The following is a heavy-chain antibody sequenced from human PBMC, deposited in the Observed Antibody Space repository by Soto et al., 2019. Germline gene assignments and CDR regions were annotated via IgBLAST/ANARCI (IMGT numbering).Heavy chain of an antibody. J-gene: IGHJ4*02. CDR1: GYTFTSYG. V-gene: IGHV1-18*01. D-gene: IGHD3-10*01. CDR3: AREYYYCSGPWY. Sequence: ASVKVSCRASGYTFTSYGISWVRQAPGQGLEWMGWISAYNGNTNYAQKLQGRVTMTTDTSTSTAYMELRSLGSDDTAVYYCAREYYYCSGPWYWGQGTLVTVYS. CDR2: ISAYNGNT.